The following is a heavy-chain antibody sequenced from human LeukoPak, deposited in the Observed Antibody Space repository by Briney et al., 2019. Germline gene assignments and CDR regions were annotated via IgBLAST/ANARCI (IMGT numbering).Heavy chain of an antibody. D-gene: IGHD4-11*01. J-gene: IGHJ4*02. CDR1: GYTFTSYY. Sequence: GASVKVSCKASGYTFTSYYMHWVRQAPGQGLEWMGIINPSGGSTSYAQKFQGRVTMTRDTSTSTVYMELSSLRSDDTAVYYCARLYRRSNYLKDLLDYWGQGTLVTVSS. CDR2: INPSGGST. CDR3: ARLYRRSNYLKDLLDY. V-gene: IGHV1-46*01.